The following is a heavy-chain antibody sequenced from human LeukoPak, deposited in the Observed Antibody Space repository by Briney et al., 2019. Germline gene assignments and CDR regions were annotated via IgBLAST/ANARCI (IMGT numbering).Heavy chain of an antibody. J-gene: IGHJ6*03. CDR3: AREYCSGGSCYSGGRVDYGYYYYMDV. CDR1: GYSISSGYY. V-gene: IGHV4-38-2*02. Sequence: SETLSLTCTVSGYSISSGYYWGWTRQPPGKGLEWIGSIYHSGSTYYNPSLKSRVTISVDTSKNQFSLKLSSVTAADTAVYYCAREYCSGGSCYSGGRVDYGYYYYMDVWGKGTTVTVSS. D-gene: IGHD2-15*01. CDR2: IYHSGST.